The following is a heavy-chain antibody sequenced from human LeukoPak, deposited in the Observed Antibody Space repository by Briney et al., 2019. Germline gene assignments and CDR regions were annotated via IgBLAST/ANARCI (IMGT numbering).Heavy chain of an antibody. Sequence: SETLSLTCTVSGGSVSSGSYYWSWIRQPPGKGLEWIGYIYYSGSTNYNPSLKSRVTISVDTSKNQFSLKLSSVTAADTAVYYCARGGEAAADYWGQGTLVTVSS. V-gene: IGHV4-61*01. D-gene: IGHD6-13*01. CDR2: IYYSGST. CDR1: GGSVSSGSYY. J-gene: IGHJ4*02. CDR3: ARGGEAAADY.